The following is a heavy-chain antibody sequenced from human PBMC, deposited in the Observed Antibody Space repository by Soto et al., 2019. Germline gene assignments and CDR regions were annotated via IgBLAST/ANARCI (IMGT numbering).Heavy chain of an antibody. CDR1: GYTLTELS. CDR3: ATSWSTKGGATN. J-gene: IGHJ4*02. Sequence: GESLKISCKVSGYTLTELSMHWVRQAPGKGLEWMGGFDPEDGETIYAQKFQGRVTMTEDTSTDTAYMELSSLRSEDTAVYYCATSWSTKGGATNWGQGTLVTVSS. D-gene: IGHD1-26*01. CDR2: FDPEDGET. V-gene: IGHV1-24*01.